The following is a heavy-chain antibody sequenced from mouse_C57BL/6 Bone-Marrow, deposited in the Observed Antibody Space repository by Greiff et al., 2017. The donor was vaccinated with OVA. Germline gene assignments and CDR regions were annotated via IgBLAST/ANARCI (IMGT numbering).Heavy chain of an antibody. CDR2: IFPGSGST. Sequence: QVQLKESGPELVKPGASVKISCKASGYTFTDYYINWVKQRPGQGLEWIGWIFPGSGSTYYNEKFKGKATLTVDKSSSTAYMLLSSLTSEDSAVYFCASPLITTVPVLYYAMDYWGQGTSVTVSS. J-gene: IGHJ4*01. D-gene: IGHD1-1*01. V-gene: IGHV1-75*01. CDR1: GYTFTDYY. CDR3: ASPLITTVPVLYYAMDY.